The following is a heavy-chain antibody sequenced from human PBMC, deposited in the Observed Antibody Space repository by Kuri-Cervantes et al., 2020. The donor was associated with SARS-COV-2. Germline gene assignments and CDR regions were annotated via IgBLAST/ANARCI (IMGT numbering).Heavy chain of an antibody. D-gene: IGHD3-3*01. CDR1: GFTFSSHS. V-gene: IGHV3-21*05. Sequence: GGSLRLSCTVSGFTFSSHSMNWVRQAPGKGLEWVSYISSSSSYIYYADSVKGRFTISRDNAKNSLYLQMNSPRAEDTAVYYCARDGAYYDFWSGYFAHDAFDIWGQGTMVTVSS. CDR3: ARDGAYYDFWSGYFAHDAFDI. CDR2: ISSSSSYI. J-gene: IGHJ3*02.